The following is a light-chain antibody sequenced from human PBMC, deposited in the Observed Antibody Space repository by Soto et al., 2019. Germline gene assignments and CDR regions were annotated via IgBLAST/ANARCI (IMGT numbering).Light chain of an antibody. CDR3: CSYAGSSLV. CDR1: SSDVGSYNL. J-gene: IGLJ3*02. CDR2: EGS. Sequence: QSVLTQPASVSGSPGQSITISCTGTSSDVGSYNLVSWYQQHPGKAPKLMIYEGSKRPSGVSNRFSGSKSGNTASLTISGLQAEDEADYYCCSYAGSSLVFGGGPKVTVL. V-gene: IGLV2-23*01.